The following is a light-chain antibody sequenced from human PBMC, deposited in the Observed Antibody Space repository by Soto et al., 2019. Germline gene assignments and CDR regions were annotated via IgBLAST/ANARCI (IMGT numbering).Light chain of an antibody. CDR2: DVN. CDR3: SSYTGSSTFV. Sequence: QCVLTQPASVSGSPGQSITISCTGTSSDVGGYDYVSWYQQLPGKAPKLLIYDVNNRPSGVSHRFSGSKSGNTASLTISGLQAEDEADYYCSSYTGSSTFVFGTGTEVTVL. V-gene: IGLV2-14*01. J-gene: IGLJ1*01. CDR1: SSDVGGYDY.